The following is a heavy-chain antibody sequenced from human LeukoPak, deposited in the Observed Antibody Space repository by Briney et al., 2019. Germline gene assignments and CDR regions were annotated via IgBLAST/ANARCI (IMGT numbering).Heavy chain of an antibody. V-gene: IGHV3-9*01. CDR3: AKEDY. Sequence: PGGSLRLSCAASGFTFDDYAMHWVRQAPGKDLEWVSGISWNSGSIGYADSVKGRFTISRDNAKNSLYLQMNSLRAEDTALYYCAKEDYWGQGTLVTVSS. J-gene: IGHJ4*02. CDR2: ISWNSGSI. CDR1: GFTFDDYA.